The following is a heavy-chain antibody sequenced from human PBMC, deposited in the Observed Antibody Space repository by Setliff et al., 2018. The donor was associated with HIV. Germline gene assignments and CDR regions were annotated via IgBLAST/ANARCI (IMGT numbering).Heavy chain of an antibody. J-gene: IGHJ3*02. CDR2: IIPILGTT. V-gene: IGHV1-69*11. CDR3: ARSQKDISMVGGALKPGASDI. D-gene: IGHD3-10*01. CDR1: GGTFRSYA. Sequence: SVKVSCKASGGTFRSYAFTWVRQAPGQGLEWLGWIIPILGTTNYAQNFQGRVSFAADESTTTAYLELSSLRSKDTAFYYCARSQKDISMVGGALKPGASDIWGQGTLVTVSS.